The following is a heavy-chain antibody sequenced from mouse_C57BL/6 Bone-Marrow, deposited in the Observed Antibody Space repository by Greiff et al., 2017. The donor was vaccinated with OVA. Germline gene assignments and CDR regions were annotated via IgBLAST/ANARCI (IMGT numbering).Heavy chain of an antibody. D-gene: IGHD2-1*01. J-gene: IGHJ3*01. CDR1: GYTFTSYG. CDR2: IYPRSGNT. V-gene: IGHV1-81*01. CDR3: ARRVGNSPFGY. Sequence: QVQLQQSGAELARPGASVKLSCKASGYTFTSYGISWVKQSTGQGLEWIGEIYPRSGNTYYNEKFKGKATLTADKSSSTAYMELRSLTSEDSAVYFCARRVGNSPFGYWGQGTLVTVSA.